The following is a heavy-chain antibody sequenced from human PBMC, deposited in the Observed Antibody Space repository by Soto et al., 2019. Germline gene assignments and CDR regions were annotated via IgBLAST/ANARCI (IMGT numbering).Heavy chain of an antibody. J-gene: IGHJ3*02. Sequence: PSETLSLTCAVSGGSISSDIHYWGWIRQPPGKGLEWIATIYYSGRTYYNPSLRSRVTISVDTSKNQFSLWLTSVTAADTAVYFCARHTDCGSGSSCLGSDNMDTDAFDIWAQGTMVT. V-gene: IGHV4-39*01. CDR1: GGSISSDIHY. CDR2: IYYSGRT. CDR3: ARHTDCGSGSSCLGSDNMDTDAFDI. D-gene: IGHD3-10*01.